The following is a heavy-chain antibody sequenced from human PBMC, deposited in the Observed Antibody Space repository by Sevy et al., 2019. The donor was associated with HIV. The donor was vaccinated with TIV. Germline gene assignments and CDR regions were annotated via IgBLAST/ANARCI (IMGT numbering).Heavy chain of an antibody. CDR3: SRKYDSSGYFDY. J-gene: IGHJ4*02. Sequence: GGSLRLSCAASGFTFSSYAMNWVRQAPGKGLEWVSGISGSGGSGDKTNYADSVKGRFTISRDDSKNSRCIQLNSLRAEDTAIYYCSRKYDSSGYFDYWGQGTLVTVSS. CDR2: ISGSGGSGDKT. D-gene: IGHD3-22*01. CDR1: GFTFSSYA. V-gene: IGHV3-23*01.